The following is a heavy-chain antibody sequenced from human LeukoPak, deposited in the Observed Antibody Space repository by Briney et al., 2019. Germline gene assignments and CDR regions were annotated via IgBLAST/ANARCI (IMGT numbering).Heavy chain of an antibody. D-gene: IGHD3-22*01. CDR2: ISGSGGST. V-gene: IGHV3-23*01. CDR1: GFTFDDYG. CDR3: AKVDSYYYDSSGGAFDI. Sequence: GGSLRLSCAASGFTFDDYGMSWVRQAPGKGLEWVSAISGSGGSTYYADSVKGRFTISRDNSKNTLYLQMNSLRAEDTAVYYCAKVDSYYYDSSGGAFDIWGQGTMVTVSS. J-gene: IGHJ3*02.